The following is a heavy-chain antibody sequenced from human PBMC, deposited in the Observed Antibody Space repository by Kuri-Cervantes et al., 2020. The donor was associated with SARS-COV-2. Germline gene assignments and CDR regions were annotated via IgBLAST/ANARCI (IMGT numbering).Heavy chain of an antibody. J-gene: IGHJ6*02. CDR2: INHSGST. Sequence: SETLSLTCAVYGGSFSGYYWSWIRQPPGKGLEWIGEINHSGSTNYNPSLKSRVTISVDTSKNQFSLKLSSVTAADTAVYYCSRPYYGMDVWGQGTMVTVSS. V-gene: IGHV4-34*01. CDR3: SRPYYGMDV. CDR1: GGSFSGYY.